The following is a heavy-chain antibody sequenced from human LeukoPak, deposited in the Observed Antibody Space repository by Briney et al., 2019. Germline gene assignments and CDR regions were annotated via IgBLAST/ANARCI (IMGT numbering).Heavy chain of an antibody. CDR2: IYYSGST. J-gene: IGHJ3*02. D-gene: IGHD1-1*01. Sequence: PSETLSLTCTVSGGSISSGGYYWSWIRQHPGKGLEWIGYIYYSGSTSYNPSLKSRVTISVDTSKNQFSLKLSSVTAADTAVYYCARRSTYLGNDAFDIWGQGTMVTVSS. CDR1: GGSISSGGYY. CDR3: ARRSTYLGNDAFDI. V-gene: IGHV4-31*03.